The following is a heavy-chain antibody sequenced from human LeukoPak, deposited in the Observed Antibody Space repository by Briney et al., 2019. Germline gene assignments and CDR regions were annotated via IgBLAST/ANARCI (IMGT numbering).Heavy chain of an antibody. J-gene: IGHJ4*02. CDR2: INHSGST. CDR1: GGSFSGYY. Sequence: PSETLSLTCAVYGGSFSGYYWSWICQPPGKGLEWIGEINHSGSTNYNPSLKSRVTISVDTSKNQFSLKLSSVTAADTAVYYCARHNVEYSSSLYFDYWGQGTLVTVSS. V-gene: IGHV4-34*01. D-gene: IGHD6-6*01. CDR3: ARHNVEYSSSLYFDY.